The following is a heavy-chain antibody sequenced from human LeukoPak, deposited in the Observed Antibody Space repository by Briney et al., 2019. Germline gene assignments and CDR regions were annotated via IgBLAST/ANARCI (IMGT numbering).Heavy chain of an antibody. V-gene: IGHV4-4*08. Sequence: PSETLSLTCTVSGGSISSFYWSWIRQSPGKGLEWIGYISYTGNTNYNPSLKSRVTISADTSKNQFSLKLSSVTAADTAVHYCAREGGFHSPAGIWGQGTMVTVSS. CDR3: AREGGFHSPAGI. CDR1: GGSISSFY. J-gene: IGHJ3*02. D-gene: IGHD1-26*01. CDR2: ISYTGNT.